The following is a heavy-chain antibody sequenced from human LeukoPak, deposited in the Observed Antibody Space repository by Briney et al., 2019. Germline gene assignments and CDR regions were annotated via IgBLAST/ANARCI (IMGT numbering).Heavy chain of an antibody. CDR3: ARDHWNYVVARVSDGIFDY. D-gene: IGHD1-7*01. CDR2: ISPSGGST. J-gene: IGHJ4*02. V-gene: IGHV1-46*01. Sequence: ASVKVSCKAFGYTFTSNYMHWVRQAPGQGPEWMGVISPSGGSTTYAQKFQGRVTLTRDMSTSTDYLELSSLRSEDTAVYYCARDHWNYVVARVSDGIFDYWGQGTLVTVSS. CDR1: GYTFTSNY.